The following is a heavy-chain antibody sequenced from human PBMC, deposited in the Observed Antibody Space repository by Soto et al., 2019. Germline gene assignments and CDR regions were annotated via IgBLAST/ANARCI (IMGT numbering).Heavy chain of an antibody. J-gene: IGHJ5*01. D-gene: IGHD3-9*01. Sequence: GGSLRLCCAASGFTFSSYAMTWVRQAPGKGLEWVSGISGSGATTSYADSVKGRFTDSRDNSNNTLYLPMTSPRVEDTDVYYCGLLRYCYCYNYNWFEFWAQGTPVTVSS. CDR1: GFTFSSYA. CDR3: GLLRYCYCYNYNWFEF. CDR2: ISGSGATT. V-gene: IGHV3-23*01.